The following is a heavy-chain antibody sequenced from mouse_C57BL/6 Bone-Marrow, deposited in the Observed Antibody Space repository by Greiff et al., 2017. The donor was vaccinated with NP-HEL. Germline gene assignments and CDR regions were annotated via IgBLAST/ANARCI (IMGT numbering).Heavy chain of an antibody. D-gene: IGHD1-1*01. Sequence: QVQLQQSGAELVRPGASVKMSCKASGYTFTSYNMHWVKQTPRQGLEWIGAIYPGNGDTSYNQKFKGKATLTVDKSSSTAYMQLSSLTSEDSAVYFCASPIYYYGSSYVDWYFDVWGTGTTVTVSS. CDR2: IYPGNGDT. CDR3: ASPIYYYGSSYVDWYFDV. CDR1: GYTFTSYN. V-gene: IGHV1-12*01. J-gene: IGHJ1*03.